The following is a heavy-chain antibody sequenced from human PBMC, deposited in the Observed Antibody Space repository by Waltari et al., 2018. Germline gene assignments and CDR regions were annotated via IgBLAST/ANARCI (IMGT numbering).Heavy chain of an antibody. D-gene: IGHD2-15*01. CDR2: IIPIFGTA. J-gene: IGHJ2*01. V-gene: IGHV1-69*13. CDR3: ARDGLGYCSGGSCLRGPNWYFDL. CDR1: GGTFSSYA. Sequence: QVQLVQSGAEVKKPGSSVKVSCKASGGTFSSYAISWVRQAPGQGLEWMGGIIPIFGTANYAQKVQGRVTITADEATSTAYMELSSLRSEDTAVYYCARDGLGYCSGGSCLRGPNWYFDLWGRGTLVTVSS.